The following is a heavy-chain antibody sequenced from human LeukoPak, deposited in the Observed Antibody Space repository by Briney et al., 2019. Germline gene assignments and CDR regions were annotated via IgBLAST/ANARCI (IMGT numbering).Heavy chain of an antibody. CDR1: GFTFSGYA. J-gene: IGHJ3*01. V-gene: IGHV3-30-3*01. Sequence: GGSLRLSCAASGFTFSGYAMHWVRQAPGKGLEWVAVISFDGGNGKYADSVKGRSSISKDSSKDTLYLQMNSLRAEDTAVYYCARDVRYFDWPPPVAFDVWGQGTTVIVSS. D-gene: IGHD3-9*01. CDR3: ARDVRYFDWPPPVAFDV. CDR2: ISFDGGNG.